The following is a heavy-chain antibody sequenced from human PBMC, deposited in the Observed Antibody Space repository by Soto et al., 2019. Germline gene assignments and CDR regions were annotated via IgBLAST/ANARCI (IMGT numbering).Heavy chain of an antibody. CDR1: GGTFSSYA. Sequence: SVKVSCKASGGTFSSYAISWVRQAPGQGLEWMGGIIPIFGTANYAQKLQGRVTITANESTSTAYMELSSLRSEDTAVYYCARGPGYDFWSCYLRRSGYYYMDVWGKGTTVTVSS. V-gene: IGHV1-69*13. CDR2: IIPIFGTA. J-gene: IGHJ6*03. D-gene: IGHD3-3*01. CDR3: ARGPGYDFWSCYLRRSGYYYMDV.